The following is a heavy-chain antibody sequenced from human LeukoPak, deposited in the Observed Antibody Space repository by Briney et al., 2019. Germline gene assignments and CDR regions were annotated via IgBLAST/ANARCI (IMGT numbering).Heavy chain of an antibody. J-gene: IGHJ6*03. Sequence: VASVKVSCKASGYTFTGYYMHWVRQAPGQGLEWMGWINPNSGDTNYAQKFQGRVTVTRDTSISTAYMELSGLTSDDTAVYYCARTAFQFGQYFYYMNVWGTGTTVTVSS. CDR3: ARTAFQFGQYFYYMNV. D-gene: IGHD3-3*02. V-gene: IGHV1-2*02. CDR1: GYTFTGYY. CDR2: INPNSGDT.